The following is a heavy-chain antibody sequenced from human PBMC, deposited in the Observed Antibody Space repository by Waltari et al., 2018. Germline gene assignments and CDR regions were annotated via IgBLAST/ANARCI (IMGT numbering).Heavy chain of an antibody. V-gene: IGHV5-51*01. CDR2: IYPGDSDT. CDR1: GYSFTSYW. Sequence: EVQLVQSGAEVKKPGESLKISCKGSGYSFTSYWIGWVRQMPGKGLEWMGIIYPGDSDTRYSPSFQGQVTISADKSISTAYLQWSSLKASDTAMYYCARRSHLLLGAMVAKPGAFDIWGQGTMVTVSS. D-gene: IGHD5-18*01. J-gene: IGHJ3*02. CDR3: ARRSHLLLGAMVAKPGAFDI.